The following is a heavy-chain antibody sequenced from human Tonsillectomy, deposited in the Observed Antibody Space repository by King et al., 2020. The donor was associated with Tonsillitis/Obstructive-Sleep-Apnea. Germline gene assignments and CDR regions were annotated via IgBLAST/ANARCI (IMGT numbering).Heavy chain of an antibody. Sequence: VQLVESGGGVVQPGRSLRLSCAASGFTFSSYAMHWVRQAPGKGLEWLAVISYDGSNKYYADSVKGRFTISRDNSKNTLYLQMNSLRAEDTAVYYCARGVDFWSGYYYYYMDVWGKGTTVTVSS. CDR2: ISYDGSNK. CDR3: ARGVDFWSGYYYYYMDV. J-gene: IGHJ6*03. D-gene: IGHD3-3*01. V-gene: IGHV3-30*01. CDR1: GFTFSSYA.